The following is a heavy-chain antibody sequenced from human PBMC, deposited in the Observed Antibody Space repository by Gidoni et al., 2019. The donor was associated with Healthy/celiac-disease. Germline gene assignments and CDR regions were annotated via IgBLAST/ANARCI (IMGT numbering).Heavy chain of an antibody. J-gene: IGHJ5*02. Sequence: QVQLVQSGAEVKKPGSSVKVSCKASGGTFSSYAISWVRQAPGQGLEWMGRIIPILGIANYAQKFQGRGTITADKSTSTAYMELSSLRSEDTAVYYCAAGVRGVIKVFWFDPWGQGTLVTVSS. CDR1: GGTFSSYA. D-gene: IGHD3-10*01. CDR3: AAGVRGVIKVFWFDP. CDR2: IIPILGIA. V-gene: IGHV1-69*09.